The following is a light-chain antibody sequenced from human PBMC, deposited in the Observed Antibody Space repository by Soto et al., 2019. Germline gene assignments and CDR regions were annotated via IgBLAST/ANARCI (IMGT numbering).Light chain of an antibody. J-gene: IGLJ2*01. Sequence: QSALTQPASVTESPGQSITISCTGTSSDIGGYNYVSWYQQHPGKAPKLMIYDVSNRPSGISNRFSGSRSGNTASLTISGLQAEDEADYYCSSYTSSSTVIFGGGTKVTVL. CDR2: DVS. V-gene: IGLV2-14*01. CDR1: SSDIGGYNY. CDR3: SSYTSSSTVI.